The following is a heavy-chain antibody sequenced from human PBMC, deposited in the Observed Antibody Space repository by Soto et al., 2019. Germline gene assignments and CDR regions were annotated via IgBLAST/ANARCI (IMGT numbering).Heavy chain of an antibody. V-gene: IGHV4-59*08. CDR1: GGSISSNY. Sequence: KPSETLSLTCTVSGGSISSNYWTWIRQPPGKGLELIGYVYNSGSTNYNPSLKSRVTISEDTSKSQFSLKVNSMTAADTAVYYCAKYRREAVAGYTLDNWGQGILVTVSS. CDR2: VYNSGST. J-gene: IGHJ4*02. CDR3: AKYRREAVAGYTLDN. D-gene: IGHD6-13*01.